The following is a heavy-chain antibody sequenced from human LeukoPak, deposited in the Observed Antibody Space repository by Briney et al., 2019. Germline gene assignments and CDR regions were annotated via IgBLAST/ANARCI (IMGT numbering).Heavy chain of an antibody. CDR2: ISGDGTNI. CDR3: TRDLLDYDVSTGLHHYYMDV. D-gene: IGHD3-9*01. V-gene: IGHV3-74*01. CDR1: GFTLSSYY. Sequence: GGSLRLSCVASGFTLSSYYMQWVRQDPRKGLVWVSRISGDGTNINYADSVRGRFTISRDNAKNTVYLQMNTLRVEDTAVYYCTRDLLDYDVSTGLHHYYMDVWGQGTTVTVSS. J-gene: IGHJ6*02.